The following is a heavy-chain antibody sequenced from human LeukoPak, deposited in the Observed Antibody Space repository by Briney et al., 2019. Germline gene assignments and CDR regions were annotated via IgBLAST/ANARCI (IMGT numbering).Heavy chain of an antibody. V-gene: IGHV4-34*01. CDR3: ARGPWSLDY. D-gene: IGHD2-8*02. CDR1: GGSFSGYY. J-gene: IGHJ4*02. Sequence: PSETLSLTCAVYGGSFSGYYWSWIRQPPGKGLEWIGEINHSGSTNYNPSLKSRVTISVDTSKNQFSLKLSSVTAADTAVYYCARGPWSLDYWGQGTLVTVSS. CDR2: INHSGST.